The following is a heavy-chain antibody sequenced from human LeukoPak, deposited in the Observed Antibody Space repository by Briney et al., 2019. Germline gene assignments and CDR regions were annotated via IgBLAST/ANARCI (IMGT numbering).Heavy chain of an antibody. V-gene: IGHV1-18*01. J-gene: IGHJ4*02. CDR1: GYTLSSYG. D-gene: IGHD1-26*01. CDR2: VSPFNGNT. CDR3: ARRGGSYSHSDF. Sequence: ASVKVSCKASGYTLSSYGIIWVRQAPGQGLQWMGWVSPFNGNTDYAPKLQGRVTMTTDTSTTTAYIELRSLPSADTAVYYCARRGGSYSHSDFWGQGTLVTVSS.